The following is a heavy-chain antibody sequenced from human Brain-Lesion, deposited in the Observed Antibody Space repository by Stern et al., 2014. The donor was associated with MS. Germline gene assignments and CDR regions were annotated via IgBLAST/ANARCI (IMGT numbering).Heavy chain of an antibody. CDR2: IFNSGST. J-gene: IGHJ6*02. V-gene: IGHV4-61*02. D-gene: IGHD2-2*01. CDR3: ARGRVVPGFQYYATDV. Sequence: VQLVESGPGLVKPSQTLSLSCTVSGGSISSGGYYWSWIRQPAGKGLEWIGRIFNSGSTSYNPSLKSRFPISIDTSKNHFSRRLNPMTAADTAVYYCARGRVVPGFQYYATDVWGQGTTVIVSS. CDR1: GGSISSGGYY.